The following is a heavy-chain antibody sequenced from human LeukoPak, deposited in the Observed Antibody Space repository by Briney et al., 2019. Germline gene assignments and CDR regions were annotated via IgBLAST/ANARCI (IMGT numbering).Heavy chain of an antibody. CDR3: ARSSPPPIAAAGTAFDY. D-gene: IGHD6-13*01. V-gene: IGHV4-39*07. CDR2: IYYSGST. CDR1: GGSISSSSYY. J-gene: IGHJ4*02. Sequence: PSETLSLTCTVSGGSISSSSYYWGWIRQPPGKGLEWIGSIYYSGSTYYNPSLKSRVTLSVDTSKNQFSLKLSSVTAADTAVYYCARSSPPPIAAAGTAFDYWGQGTLVTVSS.